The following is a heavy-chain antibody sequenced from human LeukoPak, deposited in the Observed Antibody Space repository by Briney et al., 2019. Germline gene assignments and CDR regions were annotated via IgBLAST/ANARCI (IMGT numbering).Heavy chain of an antibody. D-gene: IGHD3-22*01. J-gene: IGHJ4*02. V-gene: IGHV3-9*01. CDR1: GFTFDDYA. CDR3: AKDNYYDSSGPGGY. CDR2: ISWNSGSI. Sequence: PGGSLRLSCAASGFTFDDYAMHWVRQAPGKGLEWVSGISWNSGSIGYADSVKGRFTISRDNAKNSLYLQMNSLRAEDTALYYCAKDNYYDSSGPGGYWGQGTLVTVSS.